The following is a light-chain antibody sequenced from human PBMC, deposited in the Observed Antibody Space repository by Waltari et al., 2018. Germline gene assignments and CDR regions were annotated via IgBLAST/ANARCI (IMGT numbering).Light chain of an antibody. CDR1: RSNIGAAFA. CDR3: QSYDTSLSGPYV. CDR2: AYT. J-gene: IGLJ1*01. V-gene: IGLV1-40*01. Sequence: QSVLTQPPSVSGAPGQTVPIPCTGSRSNIGAAFAVHWYQQLPGAAPKLLIHAYTNRPSGVPDRFSGSKSGISASLAITGLQAEDEADYYCQSYDTSLSGPYVFGSGTRVTVL.